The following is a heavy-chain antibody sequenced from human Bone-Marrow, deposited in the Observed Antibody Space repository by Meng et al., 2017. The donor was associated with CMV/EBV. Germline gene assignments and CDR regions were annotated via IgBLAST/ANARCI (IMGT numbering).Heavy chain of an antibody. CDR2: IYYSGST. D-gene: IGHD2-2*01. Sequence: SQTLSLTCTVSGGSISSGEYYWNWIRQPPGKGLEWIGYIYYSGSTYYNPSLKSRVTISVDTSKNQFSLKLSSVTAADTAVYYCARASRSRYCSSTSCLGGYFDYWGQGTLVTVSS. V-gene: IGHV4-30-4*08. CDR3: ARASRSRYCSSTSCLGGYFDY. J-gene: IGHJ4*02. CDR1: GGSISSGEYY.